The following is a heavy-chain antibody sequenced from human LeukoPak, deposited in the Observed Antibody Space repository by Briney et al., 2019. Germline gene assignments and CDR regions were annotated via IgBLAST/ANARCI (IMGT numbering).Heavy chain of an antibody. CDR1: GYTFTRYY. V-gene: IGHV1-46*01. CDR3: AGDYGGNSGWFDP. Sequence: ASVKVSCTASGYTFTRYYMHWVRHAPGQGLEWMGIINPSGGSTSYAQKFPGRVTMTRDTSTSTVYMELSSLRPEDTVAYYCAGDYGGNSGWFDPWGQGTLVTVSS. D-gene: IGHD4-23*01. J-gene: IGHJ5*02. CDR2: INPSGGST.